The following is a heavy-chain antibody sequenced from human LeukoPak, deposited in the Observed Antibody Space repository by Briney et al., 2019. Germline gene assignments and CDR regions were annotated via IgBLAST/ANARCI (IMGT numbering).Heavy chain of an antibody. Sequence: SETLSLSCTVSGGSISSYYWSWIRQPPGKGLEWIGEINHSGSTNYNPSLKSRVTISVDTSKNQFSLKLSSVTAADTAVYYCPRVTTVRGVIKIDYWGQGTLDTVSS. D-gene: IGHD3-10*01. J-gene: IGHJ4*02. V-gene: IGHV4-34*01. CDR1: GGSISSYY. CDR3: PRVTTVRGVIKIDY. CDR2: INHSGST.